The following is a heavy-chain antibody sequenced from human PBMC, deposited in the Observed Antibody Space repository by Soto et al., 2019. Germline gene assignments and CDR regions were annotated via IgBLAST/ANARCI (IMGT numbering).Heavy chain of an antibody. D-gene: IGHD2-15*01. CDR3: ARCYCSVGSCFTCWHFDL. J-gene: IGHJ2*01. CDR2: ISIEKGDT. Sequence: QVQVVQSGAEVNKPGASVKVACKASGYSFDTFGTSWVRQAPGQGLEWMGWISIEKGDTNSAQKFQDRVTMTTDTFTSTAYMELRSLTSDDTAVYYCARCYCSVGSCFTCWHFDLWGRGTLVTVSS. CDR1: GYSFDTFG. V-gene: IGHV1-18*01.